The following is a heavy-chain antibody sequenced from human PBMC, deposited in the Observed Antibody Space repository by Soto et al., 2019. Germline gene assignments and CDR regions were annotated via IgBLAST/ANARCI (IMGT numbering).Heavy chain of an antibody. Sequence: GGSLRLSCAASGFTFSSYSMNWVRQAPGKGLEWVSSISSSSSYIYYADSVKGRFTISRDNAKNSLYLQMNSLRAEDTAVYYCARAAAYGDYESWFDPWGQGTLVTVSS. D-gene: IGHD4-17*01. CDR2: ISSSSSYI. V-gene: IGHV3-21*01. CDR3: ARAAAYGDYESWFDP. J-gene: IGHJ5*02. CDR1: GFTFSSYS.